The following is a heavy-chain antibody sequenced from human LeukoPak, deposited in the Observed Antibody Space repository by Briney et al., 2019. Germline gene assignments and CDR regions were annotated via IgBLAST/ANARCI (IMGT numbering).Heavy chain of an antibody. CDR1: GFTFSSYE. J-gene: IGHJ3*02. D-gene: IGHD2-15*01. CDR3: ARPVVWDAFDI. Sequence: PGGSLRLXCAASGFTFSSYEMNWVRQAPGKVLEWVSYISSSGSTIYYADSVKGRFTISRDNAKNSLYLQMNSLRAEDTAVYYCARPVVWDAFDIWGQGTMVTVSS. CDR2: ISSSGSTI. V-gene: IGHV3-48*03.